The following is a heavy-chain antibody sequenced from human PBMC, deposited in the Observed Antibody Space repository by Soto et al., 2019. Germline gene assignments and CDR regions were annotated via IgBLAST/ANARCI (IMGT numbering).Heavy chain of an antibody. D-gene: IGHD5-12*01. CDR1: GFTFSSYG. Sequence: QAGGSLRLSCAASGFTFSSYGMHWVRQAPGKGLEWVAVIWYDGSNKYYADSVKGRFTISRDNSKNTLYLQMNSLRAEDTAVYYCARDPVGWLRLEGPNWFDPWGQGTLVTVSS. V-gene: IGHV3-33*01. CDR2: IWYDGSNK. CDR3: ARDPVGWLRLEGPNWFDP. J-gene: IGHJ5*02.